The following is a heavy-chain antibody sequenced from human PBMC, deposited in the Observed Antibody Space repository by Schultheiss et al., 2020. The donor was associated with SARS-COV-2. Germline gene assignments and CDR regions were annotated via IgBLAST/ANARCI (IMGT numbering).Heavy chain of an antibody. D-gene: IGHD1-7*01. CDR3: AKEKLNYFDY. V-gene: IGHV3-30*12. Sequence: GGSLRLSCAASGFTFRSYGMHWVRQAPGKGLEWVAVISYDGSNKYYADSVKGRFTISRDNSKNTLYLQMNSLRAEDTAVYYCAKEKLNYFDYWGQGTLVTVSS. J-gene: IGHJ4*02. CDR1: GFTFRSYG. CDR2: ISYDGSNK.